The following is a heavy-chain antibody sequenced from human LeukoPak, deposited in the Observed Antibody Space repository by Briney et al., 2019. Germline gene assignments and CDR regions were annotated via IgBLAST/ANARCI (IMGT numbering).Heavy chain of an antibody. J-gene: IGHJ4*02. V-gene: IGHV3-23*01. CDR1: GFSFSSYA. CDR2: ISGSGDNT. CDR3: AKRSGYTTGWFFDF. D-gene: IGHD6-19*01. Sequence: GGSLKLSCAASGFSFSSYAMRWVRQAPGKGLGWVSSISGSGDNTYYAESVKGRFTISRDNSKNTLFLQMNSLRAEDTAVFYCAKRSGYTTGWFFDFWGQGTLVTVSS.